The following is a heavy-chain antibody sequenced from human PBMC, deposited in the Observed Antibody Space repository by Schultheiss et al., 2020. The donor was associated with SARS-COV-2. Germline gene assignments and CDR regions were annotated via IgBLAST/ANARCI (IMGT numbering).Heavy chain of an antibody. CDR3: ARMCHYNFDY. CDR2: INHSGST. CDR1: GGSISGYY. Sequence: SETLSLTCAVYGGSISGYYWGWIRQPPGKGLEWIGEINHSGSTNYNPSLKSRVTISVDTSKNQFSLKLSSVTAADTAVYYCARMCHYNFDYWGQGTLVTVSS. D-gene: IGHD4-11*01. V-gene: IGHV4-34*01. J-gene: IGHJ4*02.